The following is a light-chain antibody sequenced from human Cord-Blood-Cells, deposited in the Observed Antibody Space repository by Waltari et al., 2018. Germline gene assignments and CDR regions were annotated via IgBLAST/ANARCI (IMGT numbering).Light chain of an antibody. CDR1: QSISSY. J-gene: IGKJ4*01. CDR2: AAS. CDR3: QQSYSTPRP. V-gene: IGKV1-39*01. Sequence: DIQMTQSPSSLSASVGDRVTITCRASQSISSYLNWYQQKPGKAPKLLIYAASSLQSGVPSRFSGSGSGRDFTLTISSLQPEDFATYYCQQSYSTPRPFGGGTKVEIK.